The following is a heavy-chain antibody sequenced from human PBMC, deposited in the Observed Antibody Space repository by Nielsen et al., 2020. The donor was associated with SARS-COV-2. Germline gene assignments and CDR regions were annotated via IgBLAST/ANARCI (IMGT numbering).Heavy chain of an antibody. CDR2: IWYDGSNK. V-gene: IGHV3-30*02. D-gene: IGHD6-19*01. Sequence: GGSLRLSCAASGFTFSSYGMHWVRQAPGKGLEWVAVIWYDGSNKYYADSVKGRFTISRDNSKNTLYLQMNSLRAEDTAVYYCAKRYEWLAVAGTGFDYWGQGTLVTVSS. J-gene: IGHJ4*02. CDR3: AKRYEWLAVAGTGFDY. CDR1: GFTFSSYG.